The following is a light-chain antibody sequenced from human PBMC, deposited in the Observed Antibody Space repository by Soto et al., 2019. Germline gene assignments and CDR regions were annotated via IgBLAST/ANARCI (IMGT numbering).Light chain of an antibody. Sequence: QSVLAQPPTASGTAGQRVTISCSGSSSNIGSNYVYWYQQLPGTAPKLLIYRNNQRPSGVPDRFSGSKSGTSASLAISGLRSEDEADYYCAAWDDSLSALLGTGTKVTVL. CDR2: RNN. CDR3: AAWDDSLSAL. V-gene: IGLV1-47*01. J-gene: IGLJ1*01. CDR1: SSNIGSNY.